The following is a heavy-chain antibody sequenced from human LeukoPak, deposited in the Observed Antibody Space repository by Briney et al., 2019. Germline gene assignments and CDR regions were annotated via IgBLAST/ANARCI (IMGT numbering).Heavy chain of an antibody. J-gene: IGHJ4*02. D-gene: IGHD6-13*01. CDR2: IIPIFGTA. CDR1: GGTFSSYA. V-gene: IGHV1-69*05. Sequence: ASVKVSFKGSGGTFSSYAISWVRPAPGPGGEWKGGIIPIFGTANYAQKFQGRVTITTDESTSTAYMELSSLRSEDTAVYYCARSGNSSSWDSCLGYWGQGTLVTVSS. CDR3: ARSGNSSSWDSCLGY.